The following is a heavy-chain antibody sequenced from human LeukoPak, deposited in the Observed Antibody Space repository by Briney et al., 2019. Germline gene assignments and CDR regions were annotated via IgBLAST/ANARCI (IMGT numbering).Heavy chain of an antibody. J-gene: IGHJ5*02. CDR2: ISGSAGST. CDR1: GFTFSSYA. CDR3: AKDRRRDGWFDP. V-gene: IGHV3-23*01. Sequence: GGSLRLSCAASGFTFSSYAMSWVRQAPGKGLEWVSAISGSAGSTYYADSVKGRFTISRDNSKDTLYLQMNSLRAEDAAVYYCAKDRRRDGWFDPWGQGTLVTVSS. D-gene: IGHD3-10*01.